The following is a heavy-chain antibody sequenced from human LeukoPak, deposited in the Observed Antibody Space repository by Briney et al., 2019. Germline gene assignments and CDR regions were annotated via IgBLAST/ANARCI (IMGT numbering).Heavy chain of an antibody. CDR3: ARDPFDSSGSNGDY. Sequence: ASVKVSCKVSGYTLTELSMHWVRQAPGKGREGMGGFDPEDGETIYAQKFQGRVTMTEDTSTDTAYMELSRLRSDDTAVYYCARDPFDSSGSNGDYWGQGTLVTVSS. CDR2: FDPEDGET. J-gene: IGHJ4*02. D-gene: IGHD6-19*01. V-gene: IGHV1-24*01. CDR1: GYTLTELS.